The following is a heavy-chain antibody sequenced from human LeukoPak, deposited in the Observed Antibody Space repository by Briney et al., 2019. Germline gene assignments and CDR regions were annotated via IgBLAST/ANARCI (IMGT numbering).Heavy chain of an antibody. V-gene: IGHV1-2*02. Sequence: ASVKVSCKASGYTFTGYYMHWVRQAPGQGLEWMGWINLNSGGTNYAQKFQGRVTMTRDTSISTAYMELSRLRSDDTAVYYCARGLMVRGVNDNWFDPWGQGTLVTVSS. D-gene: IGHD3-10*01. J-gene: IGHJ5*02. CDR2: INLNSGGT. CDR3: ARGLMVRGVNDNWFDP. CDR1: GYTFTGYY.